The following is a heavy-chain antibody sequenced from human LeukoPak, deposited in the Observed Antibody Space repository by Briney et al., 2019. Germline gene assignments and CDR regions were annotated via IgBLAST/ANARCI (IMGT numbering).Heavy chain of an antibody. CDR2: IYYSGST. J-gene: IGHJ4*02. D-gene: IGHD6-13*01. CDR3: ARDVGYSSSWPHFDY. Sequence: SETLSLTCTVSGGSISSGDYYWSWIRQPPGKGLEWIGYIYYSGSTYYNPSLKSRVTISVDTSKNQFSLKLSSVTAADTAVDYCARDVGYSSSWPHFDYWGQGTLATVSS. V-gene: IGHV4-30-4*01. CDR1: GGSISSGDYY.